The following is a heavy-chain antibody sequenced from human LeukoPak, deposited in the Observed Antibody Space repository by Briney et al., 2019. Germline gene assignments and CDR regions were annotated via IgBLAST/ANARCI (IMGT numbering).Heavy chain of an antibody. CDR2: ISYSGNI. CDR3: ARQRRLELPDY. J-gene: IGHJ4*02. V-gene: IGHV4-39*01. CDR1: GGSISSSTYY. D-gene: IGHD3-16*01. Sequence: SETLSLTCTVSGGSISSSTYYWGWIRQPPGKGLEWIGSISYSGNIYYNPSLKSRVTISEDTSKNQFSLKLSSVTAADTAVYYCARQRRLELPDYWGQGTLVTVSS.